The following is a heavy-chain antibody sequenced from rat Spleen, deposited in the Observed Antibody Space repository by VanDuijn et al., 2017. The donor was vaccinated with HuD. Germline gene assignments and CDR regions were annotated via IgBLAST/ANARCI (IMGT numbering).Heavy chain of an antibody. CDR2: INTSGGST. D-gene: IGHD4-6*01. V-gene: IGHV5-25*01. CDR1: GITFTNYD. Sequence: EVELVESGGGLVQPGRSLKLSCAASGITFTNYDMAWVRQAPTKGLEWVASINTSGGSTYYRDSVKGRFTVSRDNAKSTLYLQMDSLRSEDTATYYCARQGNWARWFPYWGQDTLVTVSS. J-gene: IGHJ3*01. CDR3: ARQGNWARWFPY.